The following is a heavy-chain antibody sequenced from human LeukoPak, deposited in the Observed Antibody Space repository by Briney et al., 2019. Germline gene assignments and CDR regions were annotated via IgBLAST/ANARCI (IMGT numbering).Heavy chain of an antibody. J-gene: IGHJ5*02. CDR2: IIPILGIA. CDR1: GGTFSSYA. V-gene: IGHV1-69*04. D-gene: IGHD6-19*01. CDR3: ARYSSGWYHNNWFDP. Sequence: SVKVSCKASGGTFSSYAISWVRQAPGQGLEWMGRIIPILGIANYAQKFQGRVTITADKPTSTAYMELSSLRSEDTAVYYCARYSSGWYHNNWFDPWGQGTLVTVSS.